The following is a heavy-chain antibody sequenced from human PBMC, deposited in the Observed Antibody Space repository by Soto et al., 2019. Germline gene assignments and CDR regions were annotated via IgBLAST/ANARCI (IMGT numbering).Heavy chain of an antibody. V-gene: IGHV4-30-2*01. CDR3: AKELHTSSGWSQVIY. Sequence: SETLSLTCAVSGGSISSGGYSWSWIRQPPGKGLEWIGYIYHSGGTYYNPSLKSRVTISVDNSKNTLYLQMNSLRAEDTAVYYCAKELHTSSGWSQVIYWGQGTLVTVSS. CDR1: GGSISSGGYS. D-gene: IGHD6-19*01. CDR2: IYHSGGT. J-gene: IGHJ4*02.